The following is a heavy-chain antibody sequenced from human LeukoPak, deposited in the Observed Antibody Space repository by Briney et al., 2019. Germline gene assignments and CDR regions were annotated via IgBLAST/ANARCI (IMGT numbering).Heavy chain of an antibody. CDR2: IYYRGRT. CDR1: GGSFSGYY. CDR3: ARQTPPDWNYAVRFDP. Sequence: PSETLSLTCAVYGGSFSGYYWSWIRQPPGKGLEWIGSIYYRGRTYYNPSLKSRVTISVDTSKNQFSLRLSSVTAADTAVYYCARQTPPDWNYAVRFDPWGQGTLVTVSS. D-gene: IGHD1-7*01. V-gene: IGHV4-34*01. J-gene: IGHJ5*02.